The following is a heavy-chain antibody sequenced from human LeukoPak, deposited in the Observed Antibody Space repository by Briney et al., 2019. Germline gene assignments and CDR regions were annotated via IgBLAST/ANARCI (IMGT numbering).Heavy chain of an antibody. CDR1: GGSISSGGYY. CDR3: ARDREDCSSTSCYTRTFDY. J-gene: IGHJ4*02. V-gene: IGHV4-31*03. Sequence: SETLSLTCTVSGGSISSGGYYWSWIRQHPGKGLEWIVHIYYSGRTYYNPSLKSRVTISVDTSKNQFSLKLSSVTAADTAVYYCARDREDCSSTSCYTRTFDYWGQGTLVTVSS. D-gene: IGHD2-2*02. CDR2: IYYSGRT.